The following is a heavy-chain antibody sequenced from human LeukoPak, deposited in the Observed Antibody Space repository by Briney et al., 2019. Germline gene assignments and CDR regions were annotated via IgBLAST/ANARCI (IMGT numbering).Heavy chain of an antibody. J-gene: IGHJ6*02. CDR1: GFTLSDQY. Sequence: PGGSLRLSCAASGFTLSDQYMSWIRQAPGKGLEWVSYMSSSGTIYYADSVKGRFTISRDNAKNSLYLQMNSLRAEDTAVYYCARDASYGGMDVWGQGTTVTVSS. D-gene: IGHD3-10*01. CDR2: MSSSGTI. V-gene: IGHV3-11*01. CDR3: ARDASYGGMDV.